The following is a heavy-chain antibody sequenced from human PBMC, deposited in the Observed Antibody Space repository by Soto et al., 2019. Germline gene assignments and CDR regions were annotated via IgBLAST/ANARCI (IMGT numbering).Heavy chain of an antibody. CDR2: ISGDKGNT. V-gene: IGHV1-3*01. J-gene: IGHJ6*02. D-gene: IGHD2-15*01. Sequence: QVQLVQSGAEVKKPGASVKLSCKASGYTFSNYAIHWVRQAPGQRLEWLGWISGDKGNTNYSQKLQGRVTVARDTSSSTVYMELSRLRSEATHVYCCARDRGPYCSGNKGFGYYFYAMDVWGQGTKVTVS. CDR3: ARDRGPYCSGNKGFGYYFYAMDV. CDR1: GYTFSNYA.